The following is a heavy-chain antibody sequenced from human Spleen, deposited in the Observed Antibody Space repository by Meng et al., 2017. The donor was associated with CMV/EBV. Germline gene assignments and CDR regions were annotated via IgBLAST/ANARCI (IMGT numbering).Heavy chain of an antibody. CDR1: GGSLNISDYC. Sequence: QLLRPHSGLGLVTPSETPSLTCTVAGGSLNISDYCWDWIRQLPGKGLEWIGIVRYSGTAYYNPSLTSRVTISVDTSKNQFSLNLSSLTAADTAVYYCARHVYGDSYGFWGQGTLVTVSS. CDR2: VRYSGTA. D-gene: IGHD4-17*01. CDR3: ARHVYGDSYGF. J-gene: IGHJ4*02. V-gene: IGHV4-39*01.